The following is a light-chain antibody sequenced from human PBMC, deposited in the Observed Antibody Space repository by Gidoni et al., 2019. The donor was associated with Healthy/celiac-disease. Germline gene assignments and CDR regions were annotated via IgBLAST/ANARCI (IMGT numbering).Light chain of an antibody. CDR2: DAS. J-gene: IGKJ2*01. Sequence: EIVLTQSPATLSLSPGERATLSCRASQSVSSYLACYQQKTGQAPRLLIYDASNRATAIPARFSGSGSGTDFTLTISSLAPEDFAVYYCQQRSNWPPMYTFGQGTKLEIK. CDR1: QSVSSY. CDR3: QQRSNWPPMYT. V-gene: IGKV3-11*01.